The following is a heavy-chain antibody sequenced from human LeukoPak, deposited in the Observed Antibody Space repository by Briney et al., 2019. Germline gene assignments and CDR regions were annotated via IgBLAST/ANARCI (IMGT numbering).Heavy chain of an antibody. D-gene: IGHD2-15*01. J-gene: IGHJ6*02. CDR2: ISYDGSNK. Sequence: GGSLRLSCAASGFTFSSYAMHWARQAPGKGLEWVAVISYDGSNKYYADSVKGRFTISRDNSKNTLYLQMNSLRAEDTAVYYCARGYCSGGSCYSGGYYYGMDVWGQGTAVTVSS. CDR1: GFTFSSYA. CDR3: ARGYCSGGSCYSGGYYYGMDV. V-gene: IGHV3-30-3*01.